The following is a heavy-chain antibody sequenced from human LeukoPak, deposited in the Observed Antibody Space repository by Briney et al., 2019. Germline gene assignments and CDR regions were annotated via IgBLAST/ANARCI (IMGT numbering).Heavy chain of an antibody. J-gene: IGHJ4*02. CDR1: GGSISSYY. CDR3: ARGGVVGANDY. V-gene: IGHV4-59*08. D-gene: IGHD1-26*01. CDR2: IYYSGST. Sequence: SETLSLTCTVSGGSISSYYWSWIRQPPGKGLEWIGYIYYSGSTYYNPSLKSRVTISVDTSKNQFSLKLSSVTAADTAVYYCARGGVVGANDYWGQGTLVTVSS.